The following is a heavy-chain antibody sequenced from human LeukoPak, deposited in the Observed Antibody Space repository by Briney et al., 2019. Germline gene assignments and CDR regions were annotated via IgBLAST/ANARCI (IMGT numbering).Heavy chain of an antibody. CDR2: LYSDGNT. Sequence: GWSLRLSCAASGFTVITNDMTGVRQAPGKGLEWVSVLYSDGNTKYADSVQGRFTISRDNSKNTLHLEMNSLSPDDTAVYYCARGVEPLAANTLAYWGQGTLVTVSS. CDR3: ARGVEPLAANTLAY. D-gene: IGHD1-14*01. V-gene: IGHV3-53*01. J-gene: IGHJ4*02. CDR1: GFTVITND.